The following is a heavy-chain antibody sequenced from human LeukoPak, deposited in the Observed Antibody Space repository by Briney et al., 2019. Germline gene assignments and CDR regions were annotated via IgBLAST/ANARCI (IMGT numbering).Heavy chain of an antibody. CDR2: INPNSGGT. V-gene: IGHV1-2*02. J-gene: IGHJ3*02. D-gene: IGHD3-10*01. Sequence: ASVKVSCKASGYTFTGYYMHWVRQAPGQGLEWMGWINPNSGGTNYAQKFQGRVTMTRDTSISTAYMELSRLRSDDTAVYYCASGEELWFGDLWAFDIWGQGTMVTVSS. CDR3: ASGEELWFGDLWAFDI. CDR1: GYTFTGYY.